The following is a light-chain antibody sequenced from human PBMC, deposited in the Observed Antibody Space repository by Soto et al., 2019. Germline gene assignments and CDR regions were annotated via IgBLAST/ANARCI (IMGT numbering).Light chain of an antibody. CDR1: QTISSW. Sequence: DNQMTQSPSTLSGSVGDRVTITCRASQTISSWLAWYQQKPGKAPKLLIHQASTLQSGVPSRFSGSGSGTEFTLNISSLQPDDFATYYCQHYNSYSEAFGQGTKVDIK. CDR3: QHYNSYSEA. V-gene: IGKV1-5*03. CDR2: QAS. J-gene: IGKJ1*01.